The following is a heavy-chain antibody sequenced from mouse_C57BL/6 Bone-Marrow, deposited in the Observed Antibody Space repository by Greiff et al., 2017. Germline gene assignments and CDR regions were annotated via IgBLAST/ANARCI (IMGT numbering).Heavy chain of an antibody. D-gene: IGHD2-5*01. CDR3: TTGGAYYSNGWYFDV. Sequence: EVQRVESGAELVRPGASVKLSCTASGFNIKDDYMHWVKQRPEQGLEWIGWIDPENGDTEYASKFPGKATITADTSSNTAYLQLSSLTSEDTAVYYCTTGGAYYSNGWYFDVWGTGTTVTVSS. V-gene: IGHV14-4*01. J-gene: IGHJ1*03. CDR2: IDPENGDT. CDR1: GFNIKDDY.